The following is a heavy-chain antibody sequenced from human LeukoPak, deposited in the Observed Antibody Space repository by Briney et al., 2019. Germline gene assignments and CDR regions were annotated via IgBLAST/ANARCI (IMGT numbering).Heavy chain of an antibody. CDR3: ARTMQDIVVVPAADEYYYYGMDV. J-gene: IGHJ6*02. Sequence: SGGSLRLSCAASGFTFSSYAMHWVRQAPGKGLEWVAVISYDGSNKYYADSVKGRFTISRDNSKNTLYLQMNSLRAEDTAVYYCARTMQDIVVVPAADEYYYYGMDVWGQGTTVTASS. D-gene: IGHD2-2*01. CDR1: GFTFSSYA. CDR2: ISYDGSNK. V-gene: IGHV3-30-3*01.